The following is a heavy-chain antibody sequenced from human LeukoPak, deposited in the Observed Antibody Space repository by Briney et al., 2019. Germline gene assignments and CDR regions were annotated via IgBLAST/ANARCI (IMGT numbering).Heavy chain of an antibody. CDR1: GFTFSSYS. CDR3: ARGISGLRWHPFDY. D-gene: IGHD4-23*01. Sequence: GGSLRLSCAASGFTFSSYSMNWVRQAPGKGLEWVSSISSSSSYIYYADSVKGRFTISRDNAKNSLYLQMNSLRAEDTAVYYCARGISGLRWHPFDYWGQGTLVTVSS. V-gene: IGHV3-21*01. J-gene: IGHJ4*02. CDR2: ISSSSSYI.